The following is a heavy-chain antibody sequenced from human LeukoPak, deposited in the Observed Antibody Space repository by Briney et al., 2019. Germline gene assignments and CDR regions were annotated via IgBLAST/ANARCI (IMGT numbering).Heavy chain of an antibody. D-gene: IGHD6-6*01. CDR3: ARDHSSSSWMDSFEI. CDR2: IYPRGST. V-gene: IGHV4-30-2*01. CDR1: GGSISSGSYS. Sequence: SETLSLTCAVSGGSISSGSYSWSWIRQPPGKGLEWIGYIYPRGSTYYNPSLKSRVILSLDKSANQFSLNLSSVTAADTAVYYCARDHSSSSWMDSFEIWGPGTKVTVSS. J-gene: IGHJ3*02.